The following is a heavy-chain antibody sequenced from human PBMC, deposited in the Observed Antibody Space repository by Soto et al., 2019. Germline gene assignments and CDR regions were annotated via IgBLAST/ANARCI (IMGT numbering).Heavy chain of an antibody. CDR2: ISGSGGST. CDR3: AKDRKMATLPRDAFDI. J-gene: IGHJ3*02. V-gene: IGHV3-23*01. D-gene: IGHD5-12*01. CDR1: GFTFSSYA. Sequence: EVQLLESGGGLVQPGGSLRLSCAASGFTFSSYAMSWVRQAPGKGLEWVSAISGSGGSTYYADSVKGRFTIARDNSKNTLYLQMNSLRAEDTAVYYCAKDRKMATLPRDAFDIWGQGTMVTVSS.